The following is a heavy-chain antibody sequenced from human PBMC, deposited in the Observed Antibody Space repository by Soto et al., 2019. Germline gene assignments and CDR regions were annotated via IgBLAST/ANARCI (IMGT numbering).Heavy chain of an antibody. J-gene: IGHJ5*02. CDR3: ARDCSDWDNWFDP. CDR1: GGTFSSYT. D-gene: IGHD3-9*01. V-gene: IGHV1-69*04. Sequence: SVKVSCKASGGTFSSYTISWVRQAPGQGLEWMGRIIPILGIANYAQKFQGRVTITADKSTSTAYMELSSLRSEDTAVYYCARDCSDWDNWFDPWGQGTLVTVSS. CDR2: IIPILGIA.